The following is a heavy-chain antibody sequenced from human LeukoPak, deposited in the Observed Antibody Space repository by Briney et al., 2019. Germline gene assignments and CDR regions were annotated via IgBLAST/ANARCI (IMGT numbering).Heavy chain of an antibody. J-gene: IGHJ4*02. CDR3: ASGSNWGSRHFDY. D-gene: IGHD7-27*01. CDR1: GGSISSSSYY. Sequence: PSETLSLTCTVSGGSISSSSYYWSWIRQPPGKGLEWIGYIYYSGSTNYNPSLKSRVTISVDTSKNQFSLKLSSVTAADTAVYYCASGSNWGSRHFDYWGQGTLVTVSS. CDR2: IYYSGST. V-gene: IGHV4-61*05.